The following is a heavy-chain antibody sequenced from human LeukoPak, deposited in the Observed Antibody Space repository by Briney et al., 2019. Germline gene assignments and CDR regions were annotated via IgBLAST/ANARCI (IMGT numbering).Heavy chain of an antibody. CDR2: FDPEDGET. D-gene: IGHD2-2*01. J-gene: IGHJ4*02. CDR1: GYTLTELS. V-gene: IGHV1-24*01. Sequence: GASVKVSCKVSGYTLTELSMHWVRQAPGKGLEWMGGFDPEDGETIYAQKFQGRVTMTEDTSTDTAYMELSSLRSEDTAVYYCATTSYCSSTSCQDVDYWGQGTLVTVSS. CDR3: ATTSYCSSTSCQDVDY.